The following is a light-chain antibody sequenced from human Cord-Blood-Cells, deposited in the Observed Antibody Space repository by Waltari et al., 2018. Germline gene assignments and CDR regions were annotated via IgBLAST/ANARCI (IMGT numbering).Light chain of an antibody. J-gene: IGLJ3*02. CDR1: SSDVGGYNY. V-gene: IGLV2-11*01. Sequence: QSALTQPRSVSGSPGQSVTISCTGTSSDVGGYNYVSWYQQHTGKAPKLMLYDVSTRPSGVPDRFSGSKSGNTASRTISGLQAEDEADYDCCSYAGSYTWVFGGGTKLTVL. CDR2: DVS. CDR3: CSYAGSYTWV.